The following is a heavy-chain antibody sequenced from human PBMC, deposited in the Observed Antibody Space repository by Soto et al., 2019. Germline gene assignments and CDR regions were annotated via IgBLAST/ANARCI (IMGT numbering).Heavy chain of an antibody. CDR2: IYYSGST. J-gene: IGHJ5*02. Sequence: SETLSLTCTVSGGSISSYYWSWIRQPPGKGLEWIGYIYYSGSTNYNPSLKSRVTISVDTSKNQFSLKLSSVTAADTAVYYCARQGELVSIPHNLFAPCGQGTLVPVPS. D-gene: IGHD3-9*01. V-gene: IGHV4-59*08. CDR1: GGSISSYY. CDR3: ARQGELVSIPHNLFAP.